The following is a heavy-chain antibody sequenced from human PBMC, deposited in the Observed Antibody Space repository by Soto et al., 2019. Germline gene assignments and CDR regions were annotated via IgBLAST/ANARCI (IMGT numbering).Heavy chain of an antibody. CDR1: GGSFSGYY. Sequence: SETLSLTCAVYGGSFSGYYWSWIRQPPGKGLEWIGEINHSGSTNYNPSLKSRVTISVDTSKNQFSLRLSSVTAADTAEYYCARGRGGYYYFDYWGQGALVTVSS. D-gene: IGHD1-1*01. CDR2: INHSGST. V-gene: IGHV4-34*01. J-gene: IGHJ4*02. CDR3: ARGRGGYYYFDY.